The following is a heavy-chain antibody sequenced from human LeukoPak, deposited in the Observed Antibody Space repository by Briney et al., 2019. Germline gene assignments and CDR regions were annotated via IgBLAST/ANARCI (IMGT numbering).Heavy chain of an antibody. V-gene: IGHV5-51*01. J-gene: IGHJ4*02. CDR3: ARRRSGSYLDY. Sequence: GGSLRLSCKGSGYSFSDNWIGWVRQIPGKGLEWMGIIYSGDSDTRYSPSFQGQVTISADKSISTAYLQWYSLKASDTAIYYCARRRSGSYLDYWGQGTLVTVSS. CDR1: GYSFSDNW. CDR2: IYSGDSDT. D-gene: IGHD1-1*01.